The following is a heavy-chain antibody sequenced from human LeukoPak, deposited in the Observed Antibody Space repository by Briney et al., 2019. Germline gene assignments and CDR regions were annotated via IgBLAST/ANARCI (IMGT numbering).Heavy chain of an antibody. Sequence: GGSLRLSCAASGFTFSSYAMYWVRQAPGKGLEWVSSIEASGGATYYADSVKGRFTISRDNSKNTFYLQMNSLRAEDTALYYCAKGSGSGWYGWFAPWGQGTLVTVSS. J-gene: IGHJ5*02. CDR2: IEASGGAT. CDR3: AKGSGSGWYGWFAP. D-gene: IGHD6-19*01. CDR1: GFTFSSYA. V-gene: IGHV3-23*01.